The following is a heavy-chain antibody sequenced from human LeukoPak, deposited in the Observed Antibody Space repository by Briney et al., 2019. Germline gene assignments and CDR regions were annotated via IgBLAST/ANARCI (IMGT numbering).Heavy chain of an antibody. J-gene: IGHJ4*01. CDR1: GFTFSDYS. V-gene: IGHV3-21*01. D-gene: IGHD4/OR15-4a*01. CDR3: ARGAPQLDY. Sequence: GGSLRLSCAASGFTFSDYSMNWVRQAPGKGLEWVSSISSSSSYIYYADSAKGRFTISRDNAKNSLYLQMNSLRAEDTAVYYCARGAPQLDYWGQGTLVTVSS. CDR2: ISSSSSYI.